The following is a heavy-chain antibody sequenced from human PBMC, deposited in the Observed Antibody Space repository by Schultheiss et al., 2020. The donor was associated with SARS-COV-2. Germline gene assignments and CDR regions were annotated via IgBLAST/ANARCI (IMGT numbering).Heavy chain of an antibody. CDR1: GGSISSSY. CDR3: ARERGKYGWVSI. CDR2: VYFDGST. D-gene: IGHD3-10*01. J-gene: IGHJ3*02. V-gene: IGHV4-59*12. Sequence: SETLSLTCTVSGGSISSSYWSWIRQPPGKGLEWIGHVYFDGSTYYNPSLKSRVTISVDTSKNQFSLKLSSVTAADTAVYYCARERGKYGWVSIWGQGKMVTVSS.